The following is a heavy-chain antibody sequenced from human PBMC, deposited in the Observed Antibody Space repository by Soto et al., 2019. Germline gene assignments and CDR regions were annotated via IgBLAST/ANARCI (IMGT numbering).Heavy chain of an antibody. Sequence: QVQLVPSGAEVKKPGSSVKVSCKASGGTFSSYAISWVRQAPGQGLEWMGGIIPIFDTADYAQKFQGRVTITADESTNTAYMELSSLRSEDTAVYYCAGHSSGVPGYYYGMDVWGQGTTVTVSS. V-gene: IGHV1-69*12. CDR3: AGHSSGVPGYYYGMDV. CDR2: IIPIFDTA. J-gene: IGHJ6*02. CDR1: GGTFSSYA. D-gene: IGHD3-22*01.